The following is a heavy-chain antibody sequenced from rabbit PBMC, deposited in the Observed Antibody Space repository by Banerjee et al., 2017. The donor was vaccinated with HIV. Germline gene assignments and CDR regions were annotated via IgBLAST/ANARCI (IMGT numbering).Heavy chain of an antibody. V-gene: IGHV1S45*01. J-gene: IGHJ4*01. CDR2: IATGSGTI. CDR1: GFYLSSRYW. D-gene: IGHD2-1*01. Sequence: QEQLEESGGDLVKPEGSLTLTCTASGFYLSSRYWICWVRQAPGKGLEWIACIATGSGTINYASWAKGRFTISKTSSTTVTLQMTSLTAADTATYFCAREHTYADYGDFNLWGQGTLVTVS. CDR3: AREHTYADYGDFNL.